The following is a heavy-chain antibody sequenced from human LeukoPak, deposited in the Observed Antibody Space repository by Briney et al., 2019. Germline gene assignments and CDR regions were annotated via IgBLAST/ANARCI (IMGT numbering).Heavy chain of an antibody. CDR1: GGSISGSRYS. Sequence: SETLSLTCTVSGGSISGSRYSWGWIRQPPGKGLEWIGNIHDSGNTYYNPSLKSRVTISVDTSNNQFSLKLTSVTAADTAVYFCAVLQSHRPLDYWGQGTLVTVSS. CDR2: IHDSGNT. D-gene: IGHD2/OR15-2a*01. V-gene: IGHV4-39*07. CDR3: AVLQSHRPLDY. J-gene: IGHJ4*02.